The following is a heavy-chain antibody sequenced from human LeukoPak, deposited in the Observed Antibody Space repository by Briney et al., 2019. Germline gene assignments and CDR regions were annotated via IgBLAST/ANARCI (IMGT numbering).Heavy chain of an antibody. D-gene: IGHD4-23*01. V-gene: IGHV4-59*01. Sequence: SETLSLTCTVSGGSISSYYWSWIRQPPAKGLEWIGYIYYSGSTNYNPSLKSRVTISVDTSKNQFSLKLSSVTAADTAVYYCARGTVEPGFDYWGQGTLVTVSS. CDR1: GGSISSYY. CDR2: IYYSGST. J-gene: IGHJ4*02. CDR3: ARGTVEPGFDY.